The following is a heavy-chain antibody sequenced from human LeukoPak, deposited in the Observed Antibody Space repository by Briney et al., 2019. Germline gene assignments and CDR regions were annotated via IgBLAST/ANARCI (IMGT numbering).Heavy chain of an antibody. D-gene: IGHD3-22*01. CDR1: GFTLSSYS. J-gene: IGHJ4*02. V-gene: IGHV3-48*01. Sequence: HPGGSLRLSCAASGFTLSSYSMNWVRQAPGKGLEWLSYISSSGSTIYYADSVKGRFTISRDNAKNSLYLQMNSLRAEDTAVYYCARDEYYDSSGYTSWGQGTMVTVSS. CDR2: ISSSGSTI. CDR3: ARDEYYDSSGYTS.